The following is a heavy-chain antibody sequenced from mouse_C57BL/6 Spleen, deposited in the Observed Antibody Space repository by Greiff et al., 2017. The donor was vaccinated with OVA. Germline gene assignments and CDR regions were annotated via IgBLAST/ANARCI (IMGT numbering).Heavy chain of an antibody. CDR3: ARGYDYSYAMDY. V-gene: IGHV1-80*01. J-gene: IGHJ4*01. D-gene: IGHD2-4*01. Sequence: VQLQQSGAELVKPGASVKISCKASGYAFSSYWMNWVKQRPGKGLEWIGQIYPGDGDTNYNGKFKGKATLTADKSSSTAYMQLSSLTSEDSAVYFCARGYDYSYAMDYWGQGTSVTVSS. CDR1: GYAFSSYW. CDR2: IYPGDGDT.